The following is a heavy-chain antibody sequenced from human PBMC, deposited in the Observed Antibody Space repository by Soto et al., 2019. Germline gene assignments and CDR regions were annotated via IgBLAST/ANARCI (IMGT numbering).Heavy chain of an antibody. D-gene: IGHD2-8*01. Sequence: GGSLRLSCTASGFSVSTNRMSWVRQAPGKGPEWLSVIYSGDVTEYADSVRGRFSISRDRSTNTLFLQMNSLRAEDTAVCYCARGQVMDHAYFDYWGQGALVTVSS. V-gene: IGHV3-53*01. CDR1: GFSVSTNR. CDR2: IYSGDVT. J-gene: IGHJ4*02. CDR3: ARGQVMDHAYFDY.